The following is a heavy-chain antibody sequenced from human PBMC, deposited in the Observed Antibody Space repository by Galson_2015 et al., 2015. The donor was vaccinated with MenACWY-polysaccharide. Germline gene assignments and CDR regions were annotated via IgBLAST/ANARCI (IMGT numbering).Heavy chain of an antibody. J-gene: IGHJ6*03. V-gene: IGHV1-8*01. CDR1: GYTFGSRD. CDR3: ARGSHYSYYYMDV. CDR2: MNPNSGNT. Sequence: SVKVSCKASGYTFGSRDINWVRQATGQGLEWMGWMNPNSGNTGYAQKFKGRVTMTRNTSITTAYMELSSLRSEDTAVYHCARGSHYSYYYMDVWGKGTTVIASS.